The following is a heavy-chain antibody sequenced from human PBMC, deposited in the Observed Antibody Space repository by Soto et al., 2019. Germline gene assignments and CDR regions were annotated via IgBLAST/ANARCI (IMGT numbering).Heavy chain of an antibody. CDR1: GFTFSCYG. V-gene: IGHV3-30*18. J-gene: IGHJ4*02. CDR3: ANSYYDNSSYGDY. Sequence: GGSLRLSCAASGFTFSCYGMHWVRQAPGKGLEWVTVISYDGSNKYYADSVKGRFTISRDNSKNTLYLQMNSLRAEDTAVYYCANSYYDNSSYGDYWGQGTLVTVSS. CDR2: ISYDGSNK. D-gene: IGHD3-22*01.